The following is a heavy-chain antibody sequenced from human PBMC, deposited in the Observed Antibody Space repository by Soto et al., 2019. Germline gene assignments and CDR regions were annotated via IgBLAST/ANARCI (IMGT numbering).Heavy chain of an antibody. V-gene: IGHV3-30*18. J-gene: IGHJ4*02. CDR3: AKDTLTSAGLNY. CDR1: GFTFSSYG. CDR2: ISFDGTNM. D-gene: IGHD6-13*01. Sequence: QVQLVESGGGVVQPGRSLRLSCATSGFTFSSYGMHWVRQAPGKGLEWVTIISFDGTNMHYADSVKGRLPISRDNSQNALFHEMNSVVAEDTAVYYCAKDTLTSAGLNYWGQGTLVTVSS.